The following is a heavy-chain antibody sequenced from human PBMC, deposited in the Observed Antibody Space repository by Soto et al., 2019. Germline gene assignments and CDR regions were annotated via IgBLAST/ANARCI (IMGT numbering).Heavy chain of an antibody. J-gene: IGHJ4*02. V-gene: IGHV4-4*07. CDR1: GDSIRDYF. CDR3: AREGLGFDF. CDR2: IYSTGNS. Sequence: ATLSLTCFVSGDSIRDYFWSWIRQPAGKGLEWVGRIYSTGNSNENPSLKSRVSLSVDASKKQFSLRLKSVTAADTAVYYCAREGLGFDFWGQGALVTVSS. D-gene: IGHD3-16*01.